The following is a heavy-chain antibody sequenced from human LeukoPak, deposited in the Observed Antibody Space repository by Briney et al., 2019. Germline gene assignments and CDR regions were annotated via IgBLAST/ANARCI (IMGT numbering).Heavy chain of an antibody. J-gene: IGHJ3*01. CDR3: VTTTVTTSYAFDV. V-gene: IGHV3-23*01. Sequence: GGSLRLSCAASGFTFSNYAMTWVRQAPGKGLEWVSGISDSGGITYYADSVKGRFTISRDNSKNTLFLQMDSLRPEDTAVYYCVTTTVTTSYAFDVWGPGTMVTVSS. D-gene: IGHD4-17*01. CDR1: GFTFSNYA. CDR2: ISDSGGIT.